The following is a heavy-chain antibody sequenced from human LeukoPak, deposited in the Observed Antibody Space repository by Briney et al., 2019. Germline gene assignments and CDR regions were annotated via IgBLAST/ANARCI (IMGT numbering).Heavy chain of an antibody. CDR3: ARHRGISTRDFEY. V-gene: IGHV3-74*01. D-gene: IGHD3-16*01. CDR1: GFTFSSYW. J-gene: IGHJ4*02. Sequence: GGSLRLSCAASGFTFSSYWMHWVRQAPGKGLVWVSRINSDGSSTSYADSVKGRFTIPRDNAKNTLYLQMNSLRAEDTAVYYCARHRGISTRDFEYWGQGTLVTVSS. CDR2: INSDGSST.